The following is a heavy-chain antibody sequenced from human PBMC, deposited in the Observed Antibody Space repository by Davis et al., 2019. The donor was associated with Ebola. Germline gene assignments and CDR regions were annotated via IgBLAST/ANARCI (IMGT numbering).Heavy chain of an antibody. V-gene: IGHV1-69*02. D-gene: IGHD5-12*01. CDR2: IIPILDIT. CDR3: ARVATMSANYGMDV. Sequence: SVKVSCKASGGTFTSYTINWVRLASGQGLEWMGRIIPILDITDYAQRFQGRLTTTADKSTSTAYMELSSLRPDDTAVYYGARVATMSANYGMDVWGQGTTVTVSS. CDR1: GGTFTSYT. J-gene: IGHJ6*02.